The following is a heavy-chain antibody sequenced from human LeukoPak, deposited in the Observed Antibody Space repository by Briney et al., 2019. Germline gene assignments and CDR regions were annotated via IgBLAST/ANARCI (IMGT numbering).Heavy chain of an antibody. CDR1: GGSISSGGYS. V-gene: IGHV4-30-2*01. CDR3: ARGYYYGSGSHFFDY. J-gene: IGHJ4*02. Sequence: SETLSLTCAVSGGSISSGGYSWSWIRQPPGKGLEWIGYIYHSGSTYYNPSLKSRVTISVDRSKNQFSLKLSSVTAADTAVYYCARGYYYGSGSHFFDYWGQGTLVTVSS. D-gene: IGHD3-10*01. CDR2: IYHSGST.